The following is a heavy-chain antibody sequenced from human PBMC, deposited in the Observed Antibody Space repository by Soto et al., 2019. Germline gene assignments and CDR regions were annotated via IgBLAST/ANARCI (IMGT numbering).Heavy chain of an antibody. D-gene: IGHD2-8*02. Sequence: QVQLQESGPGLVKPSQTLSLTCSVSGGSIRHYYWNWIRQPAGKGLEWIGRIYTSGNSDYNPSLKSRGTMSDDASKNQLSMRLSSVTAAHSAVYYCARLWCGKPPWYLDYWRQGIRVT. CDR1: GGSIRHYY. CDR2: IYTSGNS. CDR3: ARLWCGKPPWYLDY. V-gene: IGHV4-4*07. J-gene: IGHJ4*02.